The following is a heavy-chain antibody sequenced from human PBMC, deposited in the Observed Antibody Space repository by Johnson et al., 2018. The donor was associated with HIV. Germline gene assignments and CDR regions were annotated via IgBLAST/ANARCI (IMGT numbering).Heavy chain of an antibody. CDR2: INWNGGRA. D-gene: IGHD2-2*01. CDR3: VRGGLGYQNFHDAFDM. J-gene: IGHJ3*02. Sequence: VQLVESGGGVVRPGGSLRLSCAASGFTFDDYGMSWVRQAPGTGLEGGAGINWNGGRAGYADSVKGRLTISRDNAKNSLYLQMNSLRAEDTALYYCVRGGLGYQNFHDAFDMWGQGTMVTVSS. V-gene: IGHV3-20*04. CDR1: GFTFDDYG.